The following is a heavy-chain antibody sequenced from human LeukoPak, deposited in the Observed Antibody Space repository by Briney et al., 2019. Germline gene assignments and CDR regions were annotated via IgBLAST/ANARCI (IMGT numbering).Heavy chain of an antibody. CDR2: ISYDGSNK. Sequence: GRSLRLSCAASGFTFSSYAMHWVRQAPGKGLEWVAVISYDGSNKYYADSVKGRFTISRDNAKNSLYLQMNSLRAEDTAVYYCARTEYSSSHTGYWGQGTLVTVSS. CDR1: GFTFSSYA. D-gene: IGHD6-13*01. V-gene: IGHV3-30-3*01. CDR3: ARTEYSSSHTGY. J-gene: IGHJ4*02.